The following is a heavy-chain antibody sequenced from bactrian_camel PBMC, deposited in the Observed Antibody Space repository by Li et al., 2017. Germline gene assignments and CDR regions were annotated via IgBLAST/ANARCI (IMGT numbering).Heavy chain of an antibody. V-gene: IGHV3S53*01. CDR3: AADSGVVDALAAYEYHN. CDR2: LNRGSST. J-gene: IGHJ4*01. D-gene: IGHD5*01. CDR1: GLSYSAYR. Sequence: VQLVESGGGSVQAGGSLRLACKASGLSYSAYRMGWYRQAPGKQREAVASLNRGSSTSYADSAKGRFTISKDNAKEILYLQMNSLKPEDTAMYYCAADSGVVDALAAYEYHNWGQGTQVTVS.